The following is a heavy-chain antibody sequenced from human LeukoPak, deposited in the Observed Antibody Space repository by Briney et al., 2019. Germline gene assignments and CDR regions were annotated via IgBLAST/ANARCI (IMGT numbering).Heavy chain of an antibody. J-gene: IGHJ4*02. Sequence: PGGSLRLSCEASGFTFSSYGMSWVRQAPGKGLEWVSSTSDSGGSTYYADSVKGRFTISRDNSKNTLYVQMNSLRAEDTAVYYCAKDRLRVAGGFDYWGQGTLVTVSS. CDR1: GFTFSSYG. CDR3: AKDRLRVAGGFDY. D-gene: IGHD3-10*01. CDR2: TSDSGGST. V-gene: IGHV3-23*01.